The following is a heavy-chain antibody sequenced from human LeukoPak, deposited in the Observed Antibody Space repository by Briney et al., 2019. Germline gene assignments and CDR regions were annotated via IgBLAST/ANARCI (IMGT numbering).Heavy chain of an antibody. CDR1: GFPFSSYG. Sequence: GGPLRLSCGACGFPFSSYGMSGLRQPPEKGVEWGSAIRGSGGNTYYAASVKGRFTIFRDHSKNALYLQISSLRAEDTAVYYCAKGSSLNWFDPWGQGTLVTVSS. J-gene: IGHJ5*02. D-gene: IGHD3-10*01. V-gene: IGHV3-23*01. CDR3: AKGSSLNWFDP. CDR2: IRGSGGNT.